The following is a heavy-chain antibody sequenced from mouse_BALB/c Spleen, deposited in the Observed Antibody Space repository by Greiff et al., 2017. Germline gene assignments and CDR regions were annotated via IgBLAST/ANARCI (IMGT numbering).Heavy chain of an antibody. V-gene: IGHV5-6-3*01. CDR3: ARDRGYGSHYFDY. J-gene: IGHJ2*01. CDR2: INSNGGST. D-gene: IGHD2-2*01. CDR1: GFTFSSYG. Sequence: EVQRVESGGGLVQPGGSLKLSCAASGFTFSSYGMSWVRQTPDKRLELVATINSNGGSTYYPDSVKGRFTISRDNAKNTLYLQMSSLKSEDTAMYYCARDRGYGSHYFDYWGQGTTLTVSS.